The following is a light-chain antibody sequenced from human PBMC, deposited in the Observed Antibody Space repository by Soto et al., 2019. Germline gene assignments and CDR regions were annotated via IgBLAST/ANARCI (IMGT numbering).Light chain of an antibody. Sequence: DIQMTQSPSSLSAYVGDRVTITCRASQSISTYLNWYLQKPGKAPNLLIYTTSILESGVPSRFSGSASGTDFTLTISSLQPEDFATYFCQQSYSRPRTLGQGTKVDLK. CDR1: QSISTY. J-gene: IGKJ1*01. V-gene: IGKV1-39*01. CDR3: QQSYSRPRT. CDR2: TTS.